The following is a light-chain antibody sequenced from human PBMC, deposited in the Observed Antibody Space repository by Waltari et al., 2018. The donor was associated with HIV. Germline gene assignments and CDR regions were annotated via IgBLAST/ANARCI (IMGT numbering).Light chain of an antibody. Sequence: QSVLTQPPSVSGAPGQRVTISCTGSSSNIGAGYDVHWYQQLPGTAPKLLICGDSNRPSGVPDRFCGSKSGTSASRASTGLQAEDEADYYGQSYDISLSGVVFGGGTKLTVL. CDR1: SSNIGAGYD. CDR3: QSYDISLSGVV. V-gene: IGLV1-40*01. J-gene: IGLJ2*01. CDR2: GDS.